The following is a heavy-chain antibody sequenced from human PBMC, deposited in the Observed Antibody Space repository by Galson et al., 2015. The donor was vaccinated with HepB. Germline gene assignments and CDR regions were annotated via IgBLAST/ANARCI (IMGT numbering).Heavy chain of an antibody. CDR2: INPSGGST. D-gene: IGHD5-24*01. CDR3: ARGHSGRDGYNSLPLSWALGY. V-gene: IGHV1-46*03. CDR1: GYTFTSYY. J-gene: IGHJ4*02. Sequence: SVKVSCKASGYTFTSYYMHWVRQAPGQGLEWMGIINPSGGSTSYAQKFQGRVTMTRDTSTSTVYMELSSLRSEDTAVYYCARGHSGRDGYNSLPLSWALGYWGQGTLVTVSS.